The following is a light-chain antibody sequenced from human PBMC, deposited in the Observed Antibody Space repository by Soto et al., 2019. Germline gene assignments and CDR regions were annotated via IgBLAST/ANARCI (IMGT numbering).Light chain of an antibody. CDR1: QSIRNF. CDR2: AAS. CDR3: QQSYSTPT. V-gene: IGKV1-39*01. Sequence: DIQMTQSPSSLSASVGDRVTITCRASQSIRNFLNWYQQKPGKAPKVLIYAASSLQSGVPSRFSGRGSGTDFTLTISSLQPEDSATYYCQQSYSTPTFGQGTKVEVQ. J-gene: IGKJ1*01.